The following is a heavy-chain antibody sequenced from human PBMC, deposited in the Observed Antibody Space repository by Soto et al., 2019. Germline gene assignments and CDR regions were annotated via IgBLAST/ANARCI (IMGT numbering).Heavy chain of an antibody. CDR1: GFTFSSYA. V-gene: IGHV3-30-3*01. J-gene: IGHJ4*02. CDR3: ARGMGYYDSSGYLDY. D-gene: IGHD3-22*01. Sequence: QVQLVESGGGVVQPGRSLRLSCAASGFTFSSYAMHLVRQAPGTGLEWVEVISYDGSNKYYADSVKGRLTISRDNSKNAMYLQMNSLRTEDTAVYYCARGMGYYDSSGYLDYCCQGTLVTVSS. CDR2: ISYDGSNK.